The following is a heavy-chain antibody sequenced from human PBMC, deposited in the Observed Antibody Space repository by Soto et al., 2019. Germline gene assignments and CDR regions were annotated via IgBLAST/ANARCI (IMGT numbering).Heavy chain of an antibody. CDR2: IIPIFGTA. D-gene: IGHD2-15*01. V-gene: IGHV1-69*13. CDR1: GGTFSSYA. J-gene: IGHJ6*02. CDR3: ATLEVVAATLGYGMDV. Sequence: SVKVSCKASGGTFSSYAISWVRQAPGQGLEWMGGIIPIFGTANYAQKFQGRVTITADESTSTAYMELSSLRSEDTAVYYCATLEVVAATLGYGMDVWGQGTTVTVSS.